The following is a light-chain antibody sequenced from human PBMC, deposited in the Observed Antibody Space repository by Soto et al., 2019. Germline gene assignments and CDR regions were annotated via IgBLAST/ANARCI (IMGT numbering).Light chain of an antibody. CDR2: AAS. J-gene: IGKJ5*01. CDR3: QQYIDWPPYT. Sequence: EIVMTQSPAALSLSPGERATLSCRASQTVSRSLAWYRQKPGQAPRLLIYAASTRATGIPDRFSGSGSGTDFTLTISGLQSEDFAVYYCQQYIDWPPYTFGQGTRLEIK. CDR1: QTVSRS. V-gene: IGKV3D-15*01.